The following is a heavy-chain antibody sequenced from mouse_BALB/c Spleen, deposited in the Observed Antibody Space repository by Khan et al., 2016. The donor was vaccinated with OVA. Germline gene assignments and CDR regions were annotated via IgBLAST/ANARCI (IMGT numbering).Heavy chain of an antibody. D-gene: IGHD2-14*01. CDR1: GFTFSYYA. CDR2: ISSAGSYT. V-gene: IGHV5-9-3*01. CDR3: ARRGYDEAYFAY. Sequence: EVELVESGGGLVKPGGSLKLSCAASGFTFSYYAVSWVRQTPEKRLEWVATISSAGSYTYYPDSVKGRFIISRDNAKNSLYLQLYSLRAEDTAMYYWARRGYDEAYFAYWSQSTTLTVSS. J-gene: IGHJ2*01.